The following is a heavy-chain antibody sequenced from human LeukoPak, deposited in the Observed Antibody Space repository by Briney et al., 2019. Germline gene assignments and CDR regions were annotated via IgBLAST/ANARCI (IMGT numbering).Heavy chain of an antibody. CDR2: IIPIFGTA. CDR3: ARARGGDFWSGYPDY. V-gene: IGHV1-69*13. D-gene: IGHD3-3*01. CDR1: GGTFSSYA. J-gene: IGHJ4*02. Sequence: SVKVSCKASGGTFSSYAISLVRQAPGQGLEWMGGIIPIFGTANYAQKFQGRVTITADESTSTAYMELSSLRSEDTAVYYCARARGGDFWSGYPDYWGQGTLVTVSS.